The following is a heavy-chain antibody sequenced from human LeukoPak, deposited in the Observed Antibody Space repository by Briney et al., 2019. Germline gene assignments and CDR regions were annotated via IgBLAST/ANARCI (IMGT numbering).Heavy chain of an antibody. CDR3: AREGYYYGMDV. CDR1: GFTFRSNW. CDR2: INSDGSST. Sequence: AGGSLRLSCAASGFTFRSNWMHWVRHAPGKGREWVSRINSDGSSTSYADSGKGRFTISRDNAKNTLYLQINSLRAEDTSVYYCAREGYYYGMDVWGQGTTVTVSS. V-gene: IGHV3-74*01. J-gene: IGHJ6*02.